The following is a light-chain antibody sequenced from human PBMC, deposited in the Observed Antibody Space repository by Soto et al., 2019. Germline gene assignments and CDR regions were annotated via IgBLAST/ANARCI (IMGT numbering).Light chain of an antibody. J-gene: IGKJ1*01. CDR2: WAS. Sequence: DIVMTQSPDSLAVSLGERATINCKSSQSVLYSPNNKNYLAWYQQKPGKTPKLLVYWASTRESGVPDRFSGSGARTDFTLTISSLQAEDAAVYYFHQYHSAPQTFGQGTKVESK. CDR3: HQYHSAPQT. CDR1: QSVLYSPNNKNY. V-gene: IGKV4-1*01.